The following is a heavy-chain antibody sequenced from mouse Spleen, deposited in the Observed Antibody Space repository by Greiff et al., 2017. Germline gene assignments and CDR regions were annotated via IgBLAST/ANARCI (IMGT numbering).Heavy chain of an antibody. Sequence: VQRVESGPGLVAPSQSLSITCTVSGFSLTSYGVHWVRQPPGKGLEWLVVIWSDGSTTYNSALKSRLSISKDNSKSQVFLKMNSLQTDDTAMYYCARQDYSYYSYDPDYYAMDYWGQGTSVTVSS. CDR2: IWSDGST. CDR1: GFSLTSYG. J-gene: IGHJ4*01. V-gene: IGHV2-6-1*01. D-gene: IGHD2-12*01. CDR3: ARQDYSYYSYDPDYYAMDY.